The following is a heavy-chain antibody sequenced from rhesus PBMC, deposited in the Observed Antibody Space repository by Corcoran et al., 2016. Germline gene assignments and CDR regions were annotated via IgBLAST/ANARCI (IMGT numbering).Heavy chain of an antibody. CDR3: ARHRVGATTRYGLDS. D-gene: IGHD1-44*02. J-gene: IGHJ6*01. V-gene: IGHV4-65*02. CDR2: SGGSTGST. CDR1: GGSISSSNW. Sequence: QVQLQESGPGLVKPSETLSLTCAVSGGSISSSNWWSWIRQPPGKGREWIGNSGGSTGSTYYTPSLKIRVTISKDTSKNQFSLKLSSVTAADTAVYYCARHRVGATTRYGLDSWGQGVVVTVSS.